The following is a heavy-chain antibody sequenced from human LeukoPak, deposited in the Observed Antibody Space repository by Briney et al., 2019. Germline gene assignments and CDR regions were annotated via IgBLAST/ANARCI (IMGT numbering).Heavy chain of an antibody. Sequence: SETLSLTCAVHGGSFSGSYWSWIRQTPGKGLEWIGQINHSGSTNYNPSLKSRVTISVDTSKNQFSLKLSSVTAADTAVYYCARARCSSTSCYRRYYFDYWGEGTLVTVSS. CDR3: ARARCSSTSCYRRYYFDY. D-gene: IGHD2-2*01. CDR1: GGSFSGSY. CDR2: INHSGST. J-gene: IGHJ4*02. V-gene: IGHV4-34*01.